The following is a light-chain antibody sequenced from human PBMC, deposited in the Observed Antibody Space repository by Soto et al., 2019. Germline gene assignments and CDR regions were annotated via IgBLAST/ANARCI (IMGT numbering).Light chain of an antibody. Sequence: QSALTQPPSASGTPGQKITISCSGSSSNIGSNYVYWYQQLPGTAPKLLIYANNQRPSGVPDRFSGSKSGTSASLAVSGLRSEDDADYYCAAWDDSLSGPVFGGGTKVTVL. CDR2: ANN. CDR1: SSNIGSNY. J-gene: IGLJ3*02. V-gene: IGLV1-47*01. CDR3: AAWDDSLSGPV.